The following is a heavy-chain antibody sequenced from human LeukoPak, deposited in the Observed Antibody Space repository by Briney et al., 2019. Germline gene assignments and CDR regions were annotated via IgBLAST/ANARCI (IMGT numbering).Heavy chain of an antibody. V-gene: IGHV1-46*01. D-gene: IGHD4-17*01. J-gene: IGHJ4*02. CDR2: INPSGGST. CDR3: ARLGYGDYEGLDY. CDR1: GYTFTSYY. Sequence: GASVKVSCRASGYTFTSYYMHWVRRAPGQGLEWMGIINPSGGSTSYAQKFQGRVTMTRDTSTSTVYMELSSLRSEDTAVYYCARLGYGDYEGLDYWGQGTLVTVSS.